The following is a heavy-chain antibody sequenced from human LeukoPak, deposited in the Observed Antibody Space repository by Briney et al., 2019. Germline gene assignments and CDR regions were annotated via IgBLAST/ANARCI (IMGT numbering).Heavy chain of an antibody. CDR2: IYTSGST. D-gene: IGHD3-10*01. Sequence: SETLSLTCTVSGGSISSYYWSWIRQPAGKGLEWIGRIYTSGSTNYNPSLKSRVTMSVDTSKNQFSLKLSSVTAADTAVYYCARVGYYYGSGRPFDYWGQGTLVTVSS. J-gene: IGHJ4*02. V-gene: IGHV4-4*07. CDR1: GGSISSYY. CDR3: ARVGYYYGSGRPFDY.